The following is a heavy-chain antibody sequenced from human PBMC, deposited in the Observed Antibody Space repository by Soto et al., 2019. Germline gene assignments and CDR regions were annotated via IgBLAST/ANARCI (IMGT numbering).Heavy chain of an antibody. V-gene: IGHV4-31*03. D-gene: IGHD5-18*01. J-gene: IGHJ4*02. CDR1: GGSITRGGYY. CDR2: IYNSGTT. Sequence: SETLSLTCTVSGGSITRGGYYWSWIRQHPGKGLEWIGYIYNSGTTYYNPSLKSRVTISVDTSKNQFSLKLTSVTAADTAVYYCARDRERGYSYGYFGYWGQGTLVTVSS. CDR3: ARDRERGYSYGYFGY.